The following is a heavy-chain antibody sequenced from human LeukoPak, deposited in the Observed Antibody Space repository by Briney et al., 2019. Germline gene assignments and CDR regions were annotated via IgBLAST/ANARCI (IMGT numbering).Heavy chain of an antibody. CDR3: AKDLYYDSIGYYPYYFDY. D-gene: IGHD3-22*01. CDR2: VTGGGGTT. V-gene: IGHV3-23*01. Sequence: PGGSLRLSCVASGFTFGVYAMSRVRQAPGKGLEWVSSVTGGGGTTKYADSVKGRFTISRDNSKNTLYLQMSSLRAEDTAVYYCAKDLYYDSIGYYPYYFDYWGQGTLVTVSS. CDR1: GFTFGVYA. J-gene: IGHJ4*02.